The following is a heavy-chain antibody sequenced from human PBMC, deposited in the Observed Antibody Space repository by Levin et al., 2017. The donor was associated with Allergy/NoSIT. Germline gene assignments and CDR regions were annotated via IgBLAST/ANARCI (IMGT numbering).Heavy chain of an antibody. J-gene: IGHJ6*02. D-gene: IGHD3-22*01. CDR1: GFSLSRYG. CDR3: AKPMGEYYYDRGSMDV. Sequence: GGSLRLSCAGSGFSLSRYGMYWVRQAPGKGLERVAVISYDGSEKYYVDSVQGRFTISRDNSNNTLDLQMNSLRAEDTAVYYCAKPMGEYYYDRGSMDVWGQGTTVTVSS. V-gene: IGHV3-30*18. CDR2: ISYDGSEK.